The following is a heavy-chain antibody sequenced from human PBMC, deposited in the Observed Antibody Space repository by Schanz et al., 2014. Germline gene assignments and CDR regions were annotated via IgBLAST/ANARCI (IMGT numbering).Heavy chain of an antibody. D-gene: IGHD1-26*01. CDR3: ARNRGSGGQNWYFDL. V-gene: IGHV3-11*05. CDR1: GFSFSDYY. J-gene: IGHJ2*01. Sequence: VQLAETGGGVVRPGGSLRLSCAASGFSFSDYYMSWIRQAPGKGLEWISFINTGSNYINYADSVKGRFTISRDNTKNSLFLQLNSLRADDTAVYYCARNRGSGGQNWYFDLWGRGTLVTVSS. CDR2: INTGSNYI.